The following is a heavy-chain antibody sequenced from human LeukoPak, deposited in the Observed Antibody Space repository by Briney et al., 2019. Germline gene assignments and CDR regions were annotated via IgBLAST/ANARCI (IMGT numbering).Heavy chain of an antibody. CDR2: IYYTGGT. D-gene: IGHD4-11*01. CDR1: GGSISSYY. CDR3: ARHGGTRVTLVQVYYFDY. V-gene: IGHV4-39*01. Sequence: SETLSLTCTVSGGSISSYYWGWIRQPPEKGLEWIGSIYYTGGTYYSPSLKSRVTISVDTSKNQFSLKLSSVTAADTAVYYCARHGGTRVTLVQVYYFDYWGQGTLVTVSS. J-gene: IGHJ4*02.